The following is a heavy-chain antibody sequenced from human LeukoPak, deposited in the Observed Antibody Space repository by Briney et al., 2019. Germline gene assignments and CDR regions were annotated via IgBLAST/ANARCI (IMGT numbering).Heavy chain of an antibody. J-gene: IGHJ5*01. CDR3: ARESPTSGIDS. CDR2: IYKNGKE. D-gene: IGHD2-15*01. Sequence: TGGSWRSSVSAPGISVESNYMGWVGRSPGKGLEWVSLIYKNGKEYYAESAKGRFSISRDISKNSLDLQMNRLRGDDTAVYYCARESPTSGIDSWGQGTLVIVSS. V-gene: IGHV3-53*01. CDR1: GISVESNY.